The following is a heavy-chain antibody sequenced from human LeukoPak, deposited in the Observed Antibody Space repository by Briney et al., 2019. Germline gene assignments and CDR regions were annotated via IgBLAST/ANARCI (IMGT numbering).Heavy chain of an antibody. CDR1: GFTFSYAW. Sequence: GGSLRLSCVASGFTFSYAWMNWVRQAPGKGLEWVGRIKSKSDGGATDYTAPVKGRFTSSRADSENTLYLHMNSLGTEDTGVYYCYKELVWGGYNAKETDKWGQGTLVTVSS. V-gene: IGHV3-15*01. J-gene: IGHJ4*02. CDR2: IKSKSDGGAT. D-gene: IGHD5-24*01. CDR3: YKELVWGGYNAKETDK.